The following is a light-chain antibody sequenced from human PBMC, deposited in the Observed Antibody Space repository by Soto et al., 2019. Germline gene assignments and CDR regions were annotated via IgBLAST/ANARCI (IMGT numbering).Light chain of an antibody. Sequence: EIVLTQSPATLSLSPGERATLSCRASQSVSSYLAWYQQKPGQAPRLLIYDASNRATGIPARFSGSGSGTXXTXXXXSLEXEDFAVYYCQQPYTFGQGTKLEIK. CDR2: DAS. J-gene: IGKJ2*01. CDR3: QQPYT. V-gene: IGKV3-11*01. CDR1: QSVSSY.